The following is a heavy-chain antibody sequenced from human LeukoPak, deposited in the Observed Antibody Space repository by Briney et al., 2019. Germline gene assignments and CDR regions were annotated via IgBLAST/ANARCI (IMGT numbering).Heavy chain of an antibody. CDR2: INSDGSST. J-gene: IGHJ4*02. Sequence: GGSLRLSCAASGFIFSSYWMHWVRHAPGKGLVWVSRINSDGSSTSYADSVKGRFTISRDNAKNTLYLQMNSLRAEDTAVYYCARRVVVPAAPYYFDYWGQGTLVTVSS. V-gene: IGHV3-74*01. D-gene: IGHD2-2*01. CDR1: GFIFSSYW. CDR3: ARRVVVPAAPYYFDY.